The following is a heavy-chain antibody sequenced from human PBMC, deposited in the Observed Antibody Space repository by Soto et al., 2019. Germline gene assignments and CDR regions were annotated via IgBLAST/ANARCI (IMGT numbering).Heavy chain of an antibody. J-gene: IGHJ6*03. CDR3: ARATGYCSSTSCYGYYMDV. D-gene: IGHD2-2*01. V-gene: IGHV1-8*01. CDR2: MNPNSGNT. CDR1: GYTFTSYD. Sequence: QVQLVQSGAEVKKPGASVKVFCKASGYTFTSYDINWVRQATGQGLEWMGWMNPNSGNTGYAQKFQGRVTMTRNTSISTAYMELSSLRSEDTAVYYCARATGYCSSTSCYGYYMDVWGKGTTVTVSS.